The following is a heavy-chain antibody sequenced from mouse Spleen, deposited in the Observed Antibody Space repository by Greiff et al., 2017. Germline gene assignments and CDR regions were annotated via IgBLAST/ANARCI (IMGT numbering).Heavy chain of an antibody. J-gene: IGHJ2*01. Sequence: ESGPELVKPGASVKISCKASGYAFSSSWMNWVKQRPGKGLEWIGRIYPGDGDTNYNGKFKGKATLTADKSSSTAYMQLSSLTSEDSAVYFCARSGTTVVGPYYFDYWGQGTTLTVSS. V-gene: IGHV1-82*01. D-gene: IGHD1-1*01. CDR3: ARSGTTVVGPYYFDY. CDR1: GYAFSSSW. CDR2: IYPGDGDT.